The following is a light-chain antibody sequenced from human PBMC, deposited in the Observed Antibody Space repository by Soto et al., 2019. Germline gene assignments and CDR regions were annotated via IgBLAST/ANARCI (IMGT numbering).Light chain of an antibody. J-gene: IGLJ1*01. CDR3: AAWDDSLNGYV. Sequence: QTVVTQPPSASGTPGQRVTISCSGSSSNIGSNTVNWYQQLPGTAPKLLIYNNNQRPSGVPDRFSGSKSGTSASLAISGLQSDIEADYYCAAWDDSLNGYVFGTGTKLTVL. CDR2: NNN. CDR1: SSNIGSNT. V-gene: IGLV1-44*01.